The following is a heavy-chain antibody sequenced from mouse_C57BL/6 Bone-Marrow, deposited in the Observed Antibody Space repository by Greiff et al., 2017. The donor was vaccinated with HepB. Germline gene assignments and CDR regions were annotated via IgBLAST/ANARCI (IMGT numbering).Heavy chain of an antibody. CDR2: IDPSDSDT. Sequence: QVQLQQPGAELVMPGASVKLSCKASGYTFTSYWMHWVKQRPGQGLEWIGEIDPSDSDTNYNQKFKGKSTLTVDKSSSTAYMQLSSLTSEDSAVYYCARSTDSSGPAWFAYWGQGTLVTVSA. J-gene: IGHJ3*01. CDR3: ARSTDSSGPAWFAY. D-gene: IGHD3-2*02. CDR1: GYTFTSYW. V-gene: IGHV1-69*01.